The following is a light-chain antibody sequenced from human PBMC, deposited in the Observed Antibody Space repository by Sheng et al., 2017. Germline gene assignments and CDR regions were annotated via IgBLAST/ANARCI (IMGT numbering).Light chain of an antibody. CDR1: QNIFNY. CDR2: TTS. CDR3: QQTYSSRALT. V-gene: IGKV1-39*01. J-gene: IGKJ4*01. Sequence: DIQMTQSPSSLSASVGDRVTITCRASQNIFNYLNWYQQKPGEGPKLLIYTTSNLQRGVPSRFSGSGSGTDFTLTISGLQPEDLGIYYCQQTYSSRALTFGGGTKVAIK.